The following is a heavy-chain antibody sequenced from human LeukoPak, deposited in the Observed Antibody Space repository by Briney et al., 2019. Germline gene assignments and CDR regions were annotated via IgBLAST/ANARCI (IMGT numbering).Heavy chain of an antibody. J-gene: IGHJ4*02. CDR3: ARMGYSSGWSRKIRSRY. Sequence: SETLSLTCAVYGGSFSGYYWSWIRQPPGKGLEWIGEINHSGSTNYNPSLKSRVTISVDTSKNQFSLKLGSVTAADTAVYYCARMGYSSGWSRKIRSRYWGQGTLVTVSS. CDR2: INHSGST. V-gene: IGHV4-34*01. CDR1: GGSFSGYY. D-gene: IGHD6-19*01.